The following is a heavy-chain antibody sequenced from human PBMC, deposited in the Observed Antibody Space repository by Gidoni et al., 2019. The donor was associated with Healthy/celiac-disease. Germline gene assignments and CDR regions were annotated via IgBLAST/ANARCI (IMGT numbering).Heavy chain of an antibody. J-gene: IGHJ3*02. Sequence: EVQLVAPGVGWVKPGGCLRLACAASGFTVSSNYRSWVCQAPGKGLEWVSVSYSGGSTYYADSVKGRFTISRDNSKNTLYLQMNSLRAEDTAVYYCAREMATMGYDAFDIWGQGTMVTVSS. V-gene: IGHV3-66*01. CDR2: SYSGGST. D-gene: IGHD5-12*01. CDR1: GFTVSSNY. CDR3: AREMATMGYDAFDI.